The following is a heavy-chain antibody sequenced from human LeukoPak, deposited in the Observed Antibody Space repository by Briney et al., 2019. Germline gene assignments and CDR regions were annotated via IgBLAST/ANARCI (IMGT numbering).Heavy chain of an antibody. CDR2: IDPASGIT. Sequence: ASVKVSCKASGYIFSDYWIHWVRQAPGRGLEYLGWIDPASGITNQPQKFQGRITVTRDTSASTVYMDLTGLTTDDTALYYCARVGAPGGLRPYHYYYWGQGTLVTVSS. CDR3: ARVGAPGGLRPYHYYY. D-gene: IGHD3-16*01. V-gene: IGHV1-2*02. J-gene: IGHJ4*02. CDR1: GYIFSDYW.